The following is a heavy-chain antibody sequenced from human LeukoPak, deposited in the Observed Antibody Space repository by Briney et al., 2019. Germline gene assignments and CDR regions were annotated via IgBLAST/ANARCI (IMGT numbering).Heavy chain of an antibody. D-gene: IGHD2-8*02. V-gene: IGHV3-7*01. CDR2: IKQDGSTK. J-gene: IGHJ4*02. CDR3: ARDTDGCLDY. CDR1: GFTFTNSW. Sequence: PGGSLRLSCAASGFTFTNSWMAWVRQAPGKGLEWVANIKQDGSTKHYADSLKGRFTISRDNPKNSLYLQMNNLRADDTAVYSCARDTDGCLDYWGQGIMVTVAS.